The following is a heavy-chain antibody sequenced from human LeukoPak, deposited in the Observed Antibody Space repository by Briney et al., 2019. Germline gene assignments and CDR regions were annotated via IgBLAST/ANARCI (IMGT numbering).Heavy chain of an antibody. D-gene: IGHD6-13*01. CDR2: INHSGGST. V-gene: IGHV1-46*03. CDR3: ARDPSRGIAAAGIDY. CDR1: GYTFTSYY. Sequence: ASVKVSCKASGYTFTSYYMHWVRQAPGQGLEWMGIINHSGGSTSYAQTFQGRVTMTRDTSTRTVYMELSSLRSEDTAVYYCARDPSRGIAAAGIDYWGQGTLVTVSS. J-gene: IGHJ4*02.